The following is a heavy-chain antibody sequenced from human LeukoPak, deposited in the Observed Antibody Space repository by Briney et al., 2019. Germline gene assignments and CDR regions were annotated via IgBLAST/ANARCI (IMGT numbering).Heavy chain of an antibody. D-gene: IGHD5-18*01. J-gene: IGHJ4*02. CDR3: ARDGGGGYSYGYLDY. CDR2: IIPIFGTA. V-gene: IGHV1-69*13. Sequence: ASVKVSCKASGGTFSSYAISWVRQAPGQGLEWMGGIIPIFGTANYAQKFQGRVTITADESTSTAYMELSSLRSEDTAVYYCARDGGGGYSYGYLDYWGQGTLVAVSS. CDR1: GGTFSSYA.